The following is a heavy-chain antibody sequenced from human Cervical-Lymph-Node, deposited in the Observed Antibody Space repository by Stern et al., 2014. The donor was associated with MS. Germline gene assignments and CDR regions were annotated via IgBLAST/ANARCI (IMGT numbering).Heavy chain of an antibody. CDR1: GYTFTSYY. CDR2: FNPSGGST. V-gene: IGHV1-46*01. Sequence: VQLVESGAEVKKPGASVKVSCKASGYTFTSYYMHWVRQAPGQGLAWMGIFNPSGGSTNFAQQFQGRVTMTRDTSTSTVYMELSSLRSEDTAVYYCARDQGLRGHDYWGQGTLVTVSS. J-gene: IGHJ4*02. CDR3: ARDQGLRGHDY. D-gene: IGHD6-25*01.